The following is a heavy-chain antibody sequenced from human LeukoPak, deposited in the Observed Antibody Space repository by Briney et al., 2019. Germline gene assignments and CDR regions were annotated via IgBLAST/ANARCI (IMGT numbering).Heavy chain of an antibody. CDR3: AREPGYSGSYGDY. CDR2: ISSSGSTI. CDR1: GFIFSSYE. Sequence: GGSLRLSCAASGFIFSSYEMNWVRQAPGKGLEWVSYISSSGSTIYYADSVKGRFTISRDNAKNSLYLQMNSLRAEDTAVYYCAREPGYSGSYGDYWGQGTLVTVSS. J-gene: IGHJ4*02. D-gene: IGHD1-26*01. V-gene: IGHV3-48*03.